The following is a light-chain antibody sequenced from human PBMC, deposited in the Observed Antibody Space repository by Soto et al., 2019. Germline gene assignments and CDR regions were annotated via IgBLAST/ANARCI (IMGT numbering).Light chain of an antibody. V-gene: IGKV1-5*01. Sequence: DIQMTQSPSTLSASVGDRVTITCRASQSISSWLAWYQQKPGKAPKLLIYDASSLESAVPSRFSGSGSGTEFTLTISSVQPDDLATYYCKQYYSYHRTFGQGTKVDIK. J-gene: IGKJ1*01. CDR1: QSISSW. CDR2: DAS. CDR3: KQYYSYHRT.